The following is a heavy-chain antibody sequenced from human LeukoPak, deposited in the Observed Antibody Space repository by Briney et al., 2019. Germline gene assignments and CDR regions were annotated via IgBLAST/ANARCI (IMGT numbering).Heavy chain of an antibody. CDR3: ARSLLELSPDCFDY. CDR2: IYPGDSDT. J-gene: IGHJ4*02. V-gene: IGHV5-51*01. CDR1: GYCFTSYW. D-gene: IGHD1-7*01. Sequence: GESLKICCAGSGYCFTSYWICWGRQMGGKVVGLMWIIYPGDSDTRYSPSSQGQVTISSDKTISTAYLQWSSLKASDTAMYYCARSLLELSPDCFDYWGQGTLVTVSS.